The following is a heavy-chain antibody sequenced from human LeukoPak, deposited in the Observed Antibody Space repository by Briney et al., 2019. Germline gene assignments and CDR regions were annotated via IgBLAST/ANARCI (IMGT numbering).Heavy chain of an antibody. CDR1: GFSFSSYT. Sequence: GGSLRLSCAASGFSFSSYTMNWVRQAPGRGLEWVSSVSTSSSYIYYADSVKGRFTISRDNAKNSLYLQMNSLRTDDTAFYYCSKGVIEIVPAALFDYWGQGTLVTVSS. V-gene: IGHV3-21*04. CDR2: VSTSSSYI. D-gene: IGHD2-2*01. J-gene: IGHJ4*02. CDR3: SKGVIEIVPAALFDY.